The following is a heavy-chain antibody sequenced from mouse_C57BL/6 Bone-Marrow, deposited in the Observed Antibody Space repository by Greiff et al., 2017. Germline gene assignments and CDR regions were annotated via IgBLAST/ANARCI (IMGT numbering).Heavy chain of an antibody. J-gene: IGHJ3*01. D-gene: IGHD1-1*01. V-gene: IGHV1-85*01. Sequence: QVQLQQSGPELVKPGASVKLSCKASGYTFTSYDINWVKQRPGQGLEWIGWIYPRDGSTKYNEKFKGKATLTVDTSSSTAYMELHSLTSEDSAVYFCARLDYYGSSSAWFAYWGQGTLVTVSA. CDR3: ARLDYYGSSSAWFAY. CDR2: IYPRDGST. CDR1: GYTFTSYD.